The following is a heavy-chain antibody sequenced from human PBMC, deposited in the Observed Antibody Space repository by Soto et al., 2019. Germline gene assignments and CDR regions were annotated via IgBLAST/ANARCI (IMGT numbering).Heavy chain of an antibody. Sequence: PGGSLRLSCAASGFTFSSYGMHWVRQAPGKGLEWVAVISYDGSNKYYADSVKGRFTISRDNSKNMLYLQMNSLRAEDTAVYYCAKDVPRIAFDYWGQGTLVTVSS. CDR2: ISYDGSNK. CDR3: AKDVPRIAFDY. D-gene: IGHD6-13*01. V-gene: IGHV3-30*18. CDR1: GFTFSSYG. J-gene: IGHJ4*02.